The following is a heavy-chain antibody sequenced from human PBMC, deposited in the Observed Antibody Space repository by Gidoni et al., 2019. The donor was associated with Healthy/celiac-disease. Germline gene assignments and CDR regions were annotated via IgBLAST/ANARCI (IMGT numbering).Heavy chain of an antibody. J-gene: IGHJ4*02. CDR2: IIPILGIA. V-gene: IGHV1-69*08. CDR1: GGTFSSYT. D-gene: IGHD6-13*01. Sequence: QVQLVQSGAEVNNPGSSVKVSCKASGGTFSSYTISWVRQAPGQGLEWMGRIIPILGIANYAQKFQGRGTITADKSTSTAYMELSSLRSEDTAVYYCARERIAAADFDYWGQGTLVTVSS. CDR3: ARERIAAADFDY.